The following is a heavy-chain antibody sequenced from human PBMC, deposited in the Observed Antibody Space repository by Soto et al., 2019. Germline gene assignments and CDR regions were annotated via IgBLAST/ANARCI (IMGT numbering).Heavy chain of an antibody. J-gene: IGHJ6*02. CDR2: ISYDGSNK. V-gene: IGHV3-30*18. Sequence: GGSLRLSCAASGFTFSSYGMHWVRQAPGKGLEWVAVISYDGSNKYYADSVKGRFTISRDNSKNTLYLQMNSLRAEDTAVYYCAKIPPGYYDSSGYRNYGMGVWGQGTTVTVSS. CDR1: GFTFSSYG. D-gene: IGHD3-22*01. CDR3: AKIPPGYYDSSGYRNYGMGV.